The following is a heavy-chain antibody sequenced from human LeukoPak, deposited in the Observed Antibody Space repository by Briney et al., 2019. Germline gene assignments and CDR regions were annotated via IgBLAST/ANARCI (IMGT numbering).Heavy chain of an antibody. Sequence: ASVKVSCKASGGTFSSYAISWVRQAPGQGLEWMGGIIPIFGTANYAQKFQGRVTITTDESTSTAYMELSSLRSEDTAVYYCASGYSSSWSQEYYFDYWGQGTLVTVSS. J-gene: IGHJ4*02. V-gene: IGHV1-69*05. CDR1: GGTFSSYA. CDR2: IIPIFGTA. D-gene: IGHD6-13*01. CDR3: ASGYSSSWSQEYYFDY.